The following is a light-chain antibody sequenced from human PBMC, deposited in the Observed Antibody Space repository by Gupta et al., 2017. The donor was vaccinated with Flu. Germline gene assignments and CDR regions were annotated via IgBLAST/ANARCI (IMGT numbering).Light chain of an antibody. Sequence: QSALTQPPPVSGSPGQSVTISCTGTSSDVGSYNRVSWYQQPPGTAPTLLIYDVSNRPSGVPVRFSGSKSGNTASLTISELQADDECDYYCSSYTITSTYVFGTGTKVTVL. CDR3: SSYTITSTYV. V-gene: IGLV2-18*02. J-gene: IGLJ1*01. CDR2: DVS. CDR1: SSDVGSYNR.